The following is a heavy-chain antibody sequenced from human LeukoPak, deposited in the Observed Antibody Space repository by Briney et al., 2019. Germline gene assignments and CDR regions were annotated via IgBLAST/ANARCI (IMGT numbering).Heavy chain of an antibody. J-gene: IGHJ3*02. CDR3: ARDPHTYYYDSSGYYTDAFDI. CDR1: GGTFSSYA. CDR2: IIPIFGTA. V-gene: IGHV1-69*05. D-gene: IGHD3-22*01. Sequence: ASVKVSCKASGGTFSSYAISWVRQAPGQGLEWMGGIIPIFGTANYVQKFQGRVTITTDESTSTAYMELSSLRSEDTAVYYCARDPHTYYYDSSGYYTDAFDIWGQGTMVTVSS.